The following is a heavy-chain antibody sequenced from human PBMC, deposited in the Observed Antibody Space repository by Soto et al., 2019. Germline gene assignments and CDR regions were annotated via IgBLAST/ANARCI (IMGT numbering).Heavy chain of an antibody. D-gene: IGHD6-6*01. Sequence: GGSLRLSCAASGFTFSSYGMHWVRQAPGKGLERVAVISYDGSNKYYADSVKGRFTISRDNSKNTLYLQMNSLRAEDTAVYYCAKDLAYSSSSDPAFYYYYYGMDVWGQGTTVTVSS. CDR3: AKDLAYSSSSDPAFYYYYYGMDV. V-gene: IGHV3-30*18. CDR2: ISYDGSNK. CDR1: GFTFSSYG. J-gene: IGHJ6*02.